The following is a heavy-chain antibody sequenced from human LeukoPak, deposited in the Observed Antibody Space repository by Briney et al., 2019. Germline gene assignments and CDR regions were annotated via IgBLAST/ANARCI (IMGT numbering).Heavy chain of an antibody. V-gene: IGHV3-23*01. D-gene: IGHD2-2*01. Sequence: GGSLRLSCAASGLTFNNYVMSWVRQPPGKGLEWVSGISTSGSSTYYADSVKGRFTISRDNSKNTLYLQMNSLRAEDTAVYYCAKDRSTHDASFDYWGQGTLVTVSS. CDR1: GLTFNNYV. CDR2: ISTSGSST. CDR3: AKDRSTHDASFDY. J-gene: IGHJ4*02.